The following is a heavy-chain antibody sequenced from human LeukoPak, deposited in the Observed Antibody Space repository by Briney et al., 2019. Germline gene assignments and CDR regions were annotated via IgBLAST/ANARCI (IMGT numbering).Heavy chain of an antibody. CDR2: IFTSGIA. J-gene: IGHJ6*03. D-gene: IGHD3-10*01. V-gene: IGHV4-38-2*02. Sequence: SETLSLTCTVSGYSISSGYYWGWIRQPPGKGLEWIGRIFTSGIANYNPSLKSRVTMSVDTSKNQFSLNLSSVTAADTAVYYCAREISGTYYNPLGYMDVWGKGTTVTVSS. CDR1: GYSISSGYY. CDR3: AREISGTYYNPLGYMDV.